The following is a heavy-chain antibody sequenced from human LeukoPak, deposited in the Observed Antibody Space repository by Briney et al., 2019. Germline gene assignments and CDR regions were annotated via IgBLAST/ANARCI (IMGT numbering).Heavy chain of an antibody. CDR3: ARRRVYSGSGEFDF. V-gene: IGHV4-34*01. J-gene: IGHJ4*02. D-gene: IGHD5-12*01. CDR2: INHSGST. Sequence: SETLSLTCAVYGGSFSGYYWSWIRQPPGKGLEWIGEINHSGSTNYSPSLKSRVTISLDTSRNQFSLKLRSVTTADTAVYYCARRRVYSGSGEFDFWGQGTLVTVSS. CDR1: GGSFSGYY.